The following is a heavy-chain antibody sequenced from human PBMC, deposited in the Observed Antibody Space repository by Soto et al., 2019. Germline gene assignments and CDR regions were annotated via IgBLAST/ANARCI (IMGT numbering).Heavy chain of an antibody. J-gene: IGHJ4*02. D-gene: IGHD1-26*01. CDR1: GFSFSSYW. Sequence: EVQLVESGGGLVKPGGSLRLSCEASGFSFSSYWMLWVRQDPGKGLLWVARVSPDGGGTSYADSVKGRFTIFRDNAKNTVYLQMNSLRVEDTAVYFCARGRWELLPSDWGQGTLVTVSS. CDR2: VSPDGGGT. CDR3: ARGRWELLPSD. V-gene: IGHV3-74*01.